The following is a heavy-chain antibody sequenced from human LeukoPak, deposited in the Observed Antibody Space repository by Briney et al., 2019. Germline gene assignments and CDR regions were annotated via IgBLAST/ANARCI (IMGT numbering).Heavy chain of an antibody. D-gene: IGHD6-19*01. Sequence: ASETLSLTCAVSGGSISSSNWWSWVRPPPGKGLEWIGEIYHSGSTNYNPSLKSRVTTSVDKSKNQFSLKLSSVTAADTAVYYCARVAVAGTIDYWGQGTLVTVSS. CDR3: ARVAVAGTIDY. J-gene: IGHJ4*02. V-gene: IGHV4-4*02. CDR1: GGSISSSNW. CDR2: IYHSGST.